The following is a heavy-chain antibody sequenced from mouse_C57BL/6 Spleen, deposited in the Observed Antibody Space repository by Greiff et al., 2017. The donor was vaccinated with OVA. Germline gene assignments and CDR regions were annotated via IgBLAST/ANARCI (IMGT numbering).Heavy chain of an antibody. D-gene: IGHD1-1*01. J-gene: IGHJ4*01. V-gene: IGHV1-52*01. CDR2: IDPSDSET. Sequence: VQLKQPGAELVRPGSSVKLSCKASGYTFTSYWMHWVKQRPIQGLEWIGNIDPSDSETHYNQKFKDKATLTVDKSSSTAYMQLSSLTSEDSAVYYCARSRDYEDYYAMDYWGQGTSVTVSS. CDR1: GYTFTSYW. CDR3: ARSRDYEDYYAMDY.